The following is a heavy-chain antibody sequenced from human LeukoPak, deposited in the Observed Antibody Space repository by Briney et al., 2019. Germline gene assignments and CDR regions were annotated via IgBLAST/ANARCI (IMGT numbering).Heavy chain of an antibody. D-gene: IGHD4-17*01. CDR1: GFTFSGSA. V-gene: IGHV5-51*01. CDR2: IYPGDSDT. J-gene: IGHJ5*02. CDR3: ARQSKRYGDNGFDP. Sequence: GGSLRLSCAASGFTFSGSAMHWVRQMPGKGLEWMGIIYPGDSDTRYSPSFQGQVTISADKSISTAYLQWSSLKASDTAMYYCARQSKRYGDNGFDPWGQGTLVTVSS.